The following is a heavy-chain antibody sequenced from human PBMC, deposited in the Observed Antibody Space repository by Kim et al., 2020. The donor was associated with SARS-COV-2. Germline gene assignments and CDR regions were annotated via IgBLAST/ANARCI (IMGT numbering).Heavy chain of an antibody. CDR2: IGTAGDT. D-gene: IGHD6-13*01. J-gene: IGHJ6*02. CDR3: ARAIAESYGMDV. CDR1: GFTFSSYD. V-gene: IGHV3-13*01. Sequence: GGSLRLSCAASGFTFSSYDMHWVRQATGKGLEWVSAIGTAGDTYYPGSVKGRFTISRENAKNSLYLQMNSLRAGDTAVYYCARAIAESYGMDVWGQGTTVTASS.